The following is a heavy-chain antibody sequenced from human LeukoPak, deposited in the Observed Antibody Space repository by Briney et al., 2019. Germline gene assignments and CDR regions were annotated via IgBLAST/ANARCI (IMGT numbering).Heavy chain of an antibody. D-gene: IGHD2/OR15-2a*01. Sequence: SETLSLTCTVSGGSISMFCWSWIRQPAGKGLDWIGRIHSSGSINHNPSLKSRVTLSVDTSKNQFSLKLTSVAAADTAVYYCARGTFKDGLDVWGQGTTVTVSS. J-gene: IGHJ6*02. CDR3: ARGTFKDGLDV. V-gene: IGHV4-4*07. CDR1: GGSISMFC. CDR2: IHSSGSI.